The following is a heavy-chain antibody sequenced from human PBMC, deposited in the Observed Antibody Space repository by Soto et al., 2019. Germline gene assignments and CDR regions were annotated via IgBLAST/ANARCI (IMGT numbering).Heavy chain of an antibody. Sequence: PGGSLRLSCAASGFTFSSYSMNWVRQAPGKGLEWVSSISSSSSYIYYADSVKGRFTISRDNAKNSLYLQMNSLRAEDTAVYYCARGQGYSSSGYYYGMDVWGQGTTVTVSS. CDR2: ISSSSSYI. CDR1: GFTFSSYS. V-gene: IGHV3-21*01. J-gene: IGHJ6*02. CDR3: ARGQGYSSSGYYYGMDV. D-gene: IGHD6-13*01.